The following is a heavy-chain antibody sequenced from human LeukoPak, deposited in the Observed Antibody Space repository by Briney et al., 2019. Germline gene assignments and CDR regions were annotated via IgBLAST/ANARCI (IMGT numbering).Heavy chain of an antibody. Sequence: GASVKVSCKASGGTFSSYAISWVRQAPGQGLEWMGGIIPIFGTANYAQKFQGRVTITADESTSTAYMELSSLRSEDTAVYYCARGGQDYGDYQNFDYWGQGTLVTVSS. CDR1: GGTFSSYA. D-gene: IGHD4-17*01. CDR2: IIPIFGTA. V-gene: IGHV1-69*13. CDR3: ARGGQDYGDYQNFDY. J-gene: IGHJ4*02.